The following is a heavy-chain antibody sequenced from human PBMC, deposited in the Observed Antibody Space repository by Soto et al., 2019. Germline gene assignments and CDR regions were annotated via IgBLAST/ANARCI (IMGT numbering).Heavy chain of an antibody. CDR3: ARDQTKWLTDAFDI. Sequence: HVQLVQSGAEVKKPGASLKVSCKASGYTFISYGVSWVRQAPGQGLEWLGWISPYNGNTNYAQKFQGRITMTTDTSTSTVYRDLRSLRTYDTAVYYCARDQTKWLTDAFDIWGLGTMVVVSS. CDR1: GYTFISYG. D-gene: IGHD5-18*01. J-gene: IGHJ3*02. V-gene: IGHV1-18*01. CDR2: ISPYNGNT.